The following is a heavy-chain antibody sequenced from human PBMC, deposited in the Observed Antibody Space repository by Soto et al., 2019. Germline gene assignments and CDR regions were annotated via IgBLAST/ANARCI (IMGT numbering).Heavy chain of an antibody. J-gene: IGHJ4*02. CDR3: ARGWGYDSSDYYYAY. V-gene: IGHV1-69*01. Sequence: QVQLVQSGAEVRKPGSSVKVSCKASGGTFSRHTISWVRQAPGQGLEWMGGIIPMFGTANHAQKFQGRVRIIADESTSTAYMELSSLRSEDTAIYYCARGWGYDSSDYYYAYWGQGTPVIVSS. CDR2: IIPMFGTA. CDR1: GGTFSRHT. D-gene: IGHD3-22*01.